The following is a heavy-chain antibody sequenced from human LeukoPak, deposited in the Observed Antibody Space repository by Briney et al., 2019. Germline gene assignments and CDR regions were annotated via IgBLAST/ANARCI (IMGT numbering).Heavy chain of an antibody. J-gene: IGHJ5*02. V-gene: IGHV1-46*01. CDR2: INPSGSST. CDR1: GYTFTGYY. CDR3: ARDNSVGDIAWWFDP. D-gene: IGHD3-16*02. Sequence: ASVKVSCKASGYTFTGYYMHWVRQAPGQGLEWMGLINPSGSSTLYAQKFQGRVTMTRDMSTTTDYMELSSLRYEDTAVYYCARDNSVGDIAWWFDPWGQGTLVTVSS.